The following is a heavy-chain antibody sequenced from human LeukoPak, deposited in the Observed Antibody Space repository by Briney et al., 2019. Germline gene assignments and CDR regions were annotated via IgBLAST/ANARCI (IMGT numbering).Heavy chain of an antibody. J-gene: IGHJ5*02. D-gene: IGHD3-3*02. CDR2: INPNSGGT. V-gene: IGHV1-2*02. CDR1: GYTFTGYY. CDR3: ARVSDLVLAGGVGFDP. Sequence: ASVKVSCKASGYTFTGYYMHWVRQAPGQGLECMGWINPNSGGTNYAQKFQGRVTMTRDTSISTAYMELSRLRSDDTAVYYCARVSDLVLAGGVGFDPWGQGTLVTVSS.